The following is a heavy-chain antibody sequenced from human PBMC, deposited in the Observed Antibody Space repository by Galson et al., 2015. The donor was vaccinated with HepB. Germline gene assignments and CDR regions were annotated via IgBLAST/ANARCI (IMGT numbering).Heavy chain of an antibody. V-gene: IGHV4-39*01. Sequence: ETLSLTCTVSGGSITNTTSYWGWIRQPPGKGLEWIANIYYSGSTYYNPSLKSRVTISVDTSKNQFSLKLTSVTAADTAVYYCARREARGLSPFGPWDQGTLVTVSS. CDR1: GGSITNTTSY. J-gene: IGHJ5*02. CDR3: ARREARGLSPFGP. D-gene: IGHD3-3*01. CDR2: IYYSGST.